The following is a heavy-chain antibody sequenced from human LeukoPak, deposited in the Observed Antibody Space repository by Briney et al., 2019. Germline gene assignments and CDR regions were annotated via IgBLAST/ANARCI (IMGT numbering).Heavy chain of an antibody. V-gene: IGHV3-30*02. CDR1: GFTFSSFG. CDR2: IRYDGRNT. CDR3: ANSRRDGYNQWFYGMDV. J-gene: IGHJ6*02. Sequence: GGSLRLSCAASGFTFSSFGMHWVRQAPGKGLEWVALIRYDGRNTYYADSVKGRFTISRDNSKNTLYLQMNSLRVEDTAVYYCANSRRDGYNQWFYGMDVWGQGTTVTVSS. D-gene: IGHD5-24*01.